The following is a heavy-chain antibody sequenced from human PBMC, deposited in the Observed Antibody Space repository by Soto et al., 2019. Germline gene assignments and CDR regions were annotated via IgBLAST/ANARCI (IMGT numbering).Heavy chain of an antibody. CDR2: IIPTFGTA. V-gene: IGHV1-69*06. Sequence: SVKVSCKASGGTFSSYAISWVRQAPGQGLEWMGGIIPTFGTANYAQKFQGRVTITADKSTSTAYMELSSLRSEDTAVYYCARGTVDTAMVPPVFAYWGQGTLVTGSS. D-gene: IGHD5-18*01. CDR1: GGTFSSYA. J-gene: IGHJ4*02. CDR3: ARGTVDTAMVPPVFAY.